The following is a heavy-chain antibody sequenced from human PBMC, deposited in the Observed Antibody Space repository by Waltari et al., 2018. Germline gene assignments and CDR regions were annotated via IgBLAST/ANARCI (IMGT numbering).Heavy chain of an antibody. CDR3: AKVGVGLTTWYPFDV. V-gene: IGHV3-30*02. CDR2: IRYDASDI. D-gene: IGHD1-1*01. J-gene: IGHJ3*01. CDR1: GCTFSDSG. Sequence: QVHLVESGGGVVQPGGSLSLSCAASGCTFSDSGMHWVRQAPGKGLEWVAFIRYDASDIYYRDSVKGRFTISRDNSKNTLFLQMSSLRPEDTAVYYCAKVGVGLTTWYPFDVWGQGTMVTVSS.